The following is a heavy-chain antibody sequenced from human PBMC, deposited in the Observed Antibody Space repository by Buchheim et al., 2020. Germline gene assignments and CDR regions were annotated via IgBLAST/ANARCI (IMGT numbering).Heavy chain of an antibody. CDR1: GYKFVNYG. J-gene: IGHJ6*02. D-gene: IGHD4-11*01. CDR2: ISGYNTDT. CDR3: ARDGQTYSNHYYYGMDV. V-gene: IGHV1-18*01. Sequence: QVQLVQSGSELKKPGASVKVSCKASGYKFVNYGISWVRQVPGQGPEWMGWISGYNTDTKYAQNFQGRVTMTIDTSTPTVYMDLRSLTSDDTAVYYCARDGQTYSNHYYYGMDVWGQGTT.